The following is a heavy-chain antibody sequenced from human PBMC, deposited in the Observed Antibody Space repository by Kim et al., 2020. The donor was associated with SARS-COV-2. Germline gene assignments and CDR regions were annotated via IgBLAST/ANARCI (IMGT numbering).Heavy chain of an antibody. D-gene: IGHD2-8*01. J-gene: IGHJ6*02. Sequence: SETLSLTCTVSGGSISSYYWSWIRQPPGKGLEWIGYIYYSGSTNYNPSLKSRVTISVDTSKNQFSLKLSSVTAADTAVYYCARGPGCTNGVCYPYGMDVWGQGTTVTVSS. V-gene: IGHV4-59*01. CDR1: GGSISSYY. CDR2: IYYSGST. CDR3: ARGPGCTNGVCYPYGMDV.